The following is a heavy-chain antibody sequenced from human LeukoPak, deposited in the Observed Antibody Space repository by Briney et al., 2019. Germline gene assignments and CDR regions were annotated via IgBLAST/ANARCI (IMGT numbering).Heavy chain of an antibody. Sequence: GGSLRLSCAATGFTFSNHGMTWVRQAPGKGLEWVSAIAIDGHTHYADSVRGRFTISRDNSKNTLYLQMNSLRVEDTALYCCAKETRPNDYWGQGTMVTVSS. CDR3: AKETRPNDY. J-gene: IGHJ4*02. CDR2: IAIDGHT. V-gene: IGHV3-23*01. D-gene: IGHD4-23*01. CDR1: GFTFSNHG.